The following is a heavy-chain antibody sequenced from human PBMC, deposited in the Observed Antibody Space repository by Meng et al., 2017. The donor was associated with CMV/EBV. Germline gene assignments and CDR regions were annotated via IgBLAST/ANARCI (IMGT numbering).Heavy chain of an antibody. J-gene: IGHJ4*02. CDR1: GGSFSGYY. CDR3: ARVTTMVRGTRRFDY. Sequence: AVYGGSFSGYYWSWIRQPTGKGLEWIGEINHSGSTNYNPSLKSRVTISVDTSKNQFSLKLSSVTAADTAVYYCARVTTMVRGTRRFDYWGQGTLVTVSS. CDR2: INHSGST. V-gene: IGHV4-34*01. D-gene: IGHD3-10*01.